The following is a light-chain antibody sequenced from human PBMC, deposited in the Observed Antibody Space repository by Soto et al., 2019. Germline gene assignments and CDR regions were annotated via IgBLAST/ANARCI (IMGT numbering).Light chain of an antibody. CDR3: QQYDNSPLT. CDR1: QSVSSSY. CDR2: GAS. Sequence: EIVLTQSPGTLSFSPGERATLSCRASQSVSSSYLAWYQQKPGQAPRLLIYGASSRATGIPDRFSGSGSGTDLTLTISRLEPEDVAVYYCQQYDNSPLTFGGGTKVEIK. J-gene: IGKJ4*01. V-gene: IGKV3-20*01.